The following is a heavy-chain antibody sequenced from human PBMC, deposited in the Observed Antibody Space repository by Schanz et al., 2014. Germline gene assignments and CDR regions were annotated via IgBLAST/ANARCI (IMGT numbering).Heavy chain of an antibody. CDR1: GFTFSDSW. CDR2: TSHDGSFT. Sequence: DVQLVESGGGLVQSGGSLRLSCAASGFTFSDSWMHWVRQASGKGLVWVSRTSHDGSFTTFADSVKGRFTISRDNPKNSLCLQMNSLRAEDTALYYCARVLGGDEGLDQWGQGTLVTVSS. CDR3: ARVLGGDEGLDQ. V-gene: IGHV3-74*02. J-gene: IGHJ4*02. D-gene: IGHD4-17*01.